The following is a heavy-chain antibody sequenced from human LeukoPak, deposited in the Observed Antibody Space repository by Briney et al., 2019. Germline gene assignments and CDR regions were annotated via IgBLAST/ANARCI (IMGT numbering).Heavy chain of an antibody. D-gene: IGHD3-9*01. V-gene: IGHV5-10-1*01. J-gene: IGHJ4*02. CDR2: IDPSDSYT. CDR1: GYSFTSYW. CDR3: ARQSGGDILTGYYREFDY. Sequence: GESLKISCKGSGYSFTSYWISRVRQMPGKGLEWMGRIDPSDSYTNYRPSFQAHVTISADKTNSTAYLQWSSLKASDTAMYYCARQSGGDILTGYYREFDYWGQGTLVTVSS.